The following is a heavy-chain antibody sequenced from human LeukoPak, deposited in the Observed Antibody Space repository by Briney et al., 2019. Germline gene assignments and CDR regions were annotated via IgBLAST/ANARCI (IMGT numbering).Heavy chain of an antibody. CDR1: GYTFTTSD. D-gene: IGHD3-3*01. V-gene: IGHV1-18*01. CDR3: ARMRRSSFSYYMDV. J-gene: IGHJ6*03. Sequence: GASVKVSCKASGYTFTTSDVSWVRQAPGQGLEWMGWISVNNGDTNYAQNFQDRVTMTTDRSTSTAYMELRSLTSDDSAVYYCARMRRSSFSYYMDVWGEGTTVTVSS. CDR2: ISVNNGDT.